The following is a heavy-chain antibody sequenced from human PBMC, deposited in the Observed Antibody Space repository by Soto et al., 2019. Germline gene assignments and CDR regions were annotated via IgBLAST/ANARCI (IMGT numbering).Heavy chain of an antibody. CDR3: AREGWVKAESYYYYMDV. Sequence: EVQLVESGGGLVQPGGSLRLSCAASGFTVSSNYMSWVRQAPGKGLEWVSVIYSGGSTYYADSVKGRFTISRHNSKNTLYLQMNSLRAEDTAVYYCAREGWVKAESYYYYMDVWGKGTTVTVSS. D-gene: IGHD1-26*01. CDR2: IYSGGST. V-gene: IGHV3-53*04. CDR1: GFTVSSNY. J-gene: IGHJ6*03.